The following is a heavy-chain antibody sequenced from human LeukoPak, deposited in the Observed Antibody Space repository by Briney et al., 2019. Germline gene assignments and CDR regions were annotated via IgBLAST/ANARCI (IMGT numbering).Heavy chain of an antibody. CDR1: GYTFTIYD. CDR3: ARALSWTTESYYYMDV. J-gene: IGHJ6*03. CDR2: MNPNSGNT. Sequence: ASVTVSFKTSGYTFTIYDINWVRQATGQGGEWMGWMNPNSGNTGYAQKFQGRGTITKNTSISTAYMELSSLISEDTAVYYCARALSWTTESYYYMDVWGKGTTVTVSS. D-gene: IGHD3/OR15-3a*01. V-gene: IGHV1-8*01.